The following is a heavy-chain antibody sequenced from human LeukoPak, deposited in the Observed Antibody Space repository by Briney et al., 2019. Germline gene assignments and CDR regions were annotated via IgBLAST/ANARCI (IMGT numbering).Heavy chain of an antibody. CDR1: GGSFSGYY. CDR3: ARGLFGAAPRLFDY. Sequence: ASEPLTLTCAVYGGSFSGYYWSWIRQPPGKGLEWIGEINHSGSTKYNPSLKSRVTISVDTSKNQFSLKLSSVTAADTAVYYCARGLFGAAPRLFDYWGQGTLVTVSS. CDR2: INHSGST. J-gene: IGHJ4*02. V-gene: IGHV4-34*01. D-gene: IGHD6-6*01.